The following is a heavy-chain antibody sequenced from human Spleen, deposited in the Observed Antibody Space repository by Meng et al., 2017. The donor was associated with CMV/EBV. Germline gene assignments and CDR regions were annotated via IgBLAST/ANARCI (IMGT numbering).Heavy chain of an antibody. J-gene: IGHJ4*02. V-gene: IGHV3-30*04. D-gene: IGHD3-22*01. CDR3: ARDQSGYYFDH. CDR1: RFTFSSNV. Sequence: SCAASRFTFSSNVIHWVRQTPGKGLEWVAVISYDGSNKYYADSVRGRFTISRDNSKNTLYLQMNSLRAEDTAVYYCARDQSGYYFDHWGRGALVTVSS. CDR2: ISYDGSNK.